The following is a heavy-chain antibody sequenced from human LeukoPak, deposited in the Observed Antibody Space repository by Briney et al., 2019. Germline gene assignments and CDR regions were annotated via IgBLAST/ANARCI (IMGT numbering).Heavy chain of an antibody. Sequence: GGSLRLSCAASGFTFSSYAMSWVRQAPGKGLEWVSAISGSGGSTYYADSVKGRFTISRDNSKNTLYLQMNSLRAEDTAVYYCAKGGDGHRPIVVVISPFDYWGQGTLVTVSS. J-gene: IGHJ4*02. D-gene: IGHD3-22*01. V-gene: IGHV3-23*01. CDR2: ISGSGGST. CDR3: AKGGDGHRPIVVVISPFDY. CDR1: GFTFSSYA.